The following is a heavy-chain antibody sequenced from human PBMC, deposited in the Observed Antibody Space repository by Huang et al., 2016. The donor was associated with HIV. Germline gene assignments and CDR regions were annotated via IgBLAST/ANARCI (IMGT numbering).Heavy chain of an antibody. CDR3: AKDNDLYYFDY. CDR1: GFTFRGYG. D-gene: IGHD1-1*01. Sequence: QVHLVESGGGVVQPGRSLRLSCAASGFTFRGYGMHWVRQAPGKGLEWVAGIKVDGKNKYYADPVRGRFTVSRDNSQNTVSLQMNTLRAEDTAVYYCAKDNDLYYFDYWGQGTLVTVSS. V-gene: IGHV3-30*18. CDR2: IKVDGKNK. J-gene: IGHJ4*02.